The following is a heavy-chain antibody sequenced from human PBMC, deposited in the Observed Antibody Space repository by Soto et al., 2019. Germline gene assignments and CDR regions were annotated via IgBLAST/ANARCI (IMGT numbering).Heavy chain of an antibody. Sequence: GGSLRLSCAASGFTFSSYAMSWVRQAPGKGLEWVSAISGSGGSTYYADNVKGRFTISRDNSKNTLYLQMNSLRAEDTAVYYCAKDMDGSGQTFDYWGQGTLVTVSS. J-gene: IGHJ4*02. CDR3: AKDMDGSGQTFDY. CDR1: GFTFSSYA. CDR2: ISGSGGST. D-gene: IGHD6-19*01. V-gene: IGHV3-23*01.